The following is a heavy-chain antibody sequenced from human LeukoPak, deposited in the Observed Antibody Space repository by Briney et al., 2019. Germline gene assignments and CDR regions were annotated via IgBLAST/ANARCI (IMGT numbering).Heavy chain of an antibody. CDR1: GFTFSSYA. CDR3: AREYEVRYFDWLFLGYYYGMDV. CDR2: ISYDGSNK. V-gene: IGHV3-30-3*01. J-gene: IGHJ6*02. D-gene: IGHD3-9*01. Sequence: PGGSLRLSCAASGFTFSSYAMHWVRQAPGKGLEWVAVISYDGSNKYYADSVKGRFTISRDNSKNTLYLQMNSLRAEDTAVYYCAREYEVRYFDWLFLGYYYGMDVWAKGPRSPSP.